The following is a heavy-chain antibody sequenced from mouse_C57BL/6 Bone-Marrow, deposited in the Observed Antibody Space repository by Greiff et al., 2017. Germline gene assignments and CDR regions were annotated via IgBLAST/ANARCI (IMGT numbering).Heavy chain of an antibody. CDR2: IYPNGGST. CDR1: GYTFTSYW. J-gene: IGHJ1*03. D-gene: IGHD6-1*01. Sequence: QVQLQQPGAELVKPGASVKLSCKASGYTFTSYWMNWVKQRPGQGLEWIGMIYPNGGSTNYNEKFKSKATLTVDKSSSTAYMQLSSLTSEDSAVYAWAGCHSYWYFDVWGTGTTGTSSS. CDR3: AGCHSYWYFDV. V-gene: IGHV1-64*01.